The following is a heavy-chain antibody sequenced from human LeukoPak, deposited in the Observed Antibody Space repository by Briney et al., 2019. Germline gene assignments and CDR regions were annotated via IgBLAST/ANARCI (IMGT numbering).Heavy chain of an antibody. Sequence: SETLSLTCTVSGGSISSGGYYWSWIRQHPGKGLEWIGYIYYSGSTYYNPSLKSRVTISVDTSKSQFSLKLSSVTAADTAVYYCAGTIAAAVYYWGQGTLVTVSS. D-gene: IGHD6-13*01. J-gene: IGHJ4*02. CDR2: IYYSGST. CDR3: AGTIAAAVYY. V-gene: IGHV4-31*03. CDR1: GGSISSGGYY.